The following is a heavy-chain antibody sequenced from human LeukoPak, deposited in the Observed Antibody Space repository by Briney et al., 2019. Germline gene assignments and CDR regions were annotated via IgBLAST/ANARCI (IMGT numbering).Heavy chain of an antibody. D-gene: IGHD3-22*01. CDR1: GGTFSNYA. J-gene: IGHJ4*02. CDR3: ARDPPYYDSTFYNPD. CDR2: IIPIFDTA. V-gene: IGHV1-69*13. Sequence: GASVKVSCKASGGTFSNYAISWVRQAPGQGLEWMGGIIPIFDTANYAQNFQGRVTITADESTTTAYMELSSLRSEDTAVYCCARDPPYYDSTFYNPDWGQGTLVTVSS.